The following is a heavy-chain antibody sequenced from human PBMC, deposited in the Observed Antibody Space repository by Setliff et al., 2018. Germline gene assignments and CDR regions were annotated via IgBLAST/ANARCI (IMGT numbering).Heavy chain of an antibody. J-gene: IGHJ3*02. D-gene: IGHD5-18*01. CDR3: AKDVGDGYGVDAYASGGFDI. V-gene: IGHV4-38-2*02. CDR1: GYSISTSYY. CDR2: IFHSGRT. Sequence: TLSLTCGVSGYSISTSYYWGWIRQTPGKGLEWIGSIFHSGRTYYNPSLKSRVTMSLDTSKGQFSLKLSSVTAADTAVYYCAKDVGDGYGVDAYASGGFDIWGQGTLVTVSS.